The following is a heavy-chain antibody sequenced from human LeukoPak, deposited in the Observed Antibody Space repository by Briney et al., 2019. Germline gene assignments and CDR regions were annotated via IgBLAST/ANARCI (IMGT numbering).Heavy chain of an antibody. CDR2: ISGTGGNT. D-gene: IGHD5-18*01. CDR1: GFSFSNYA. CDR3: ARDFGDSYGGY. V-gene: IGHV3-23*01. J-gene: IGHJ4*02. Sequence: GGSLRLSCAVSGFSFSNYAMSWVRQFPGKGLEWVSGISGTGGNTYYADSVKGRFTISRDNSKNMLYLQMNTLTAEDTAVYYCARDFGDSYGGYWGQGTLVTVSS.